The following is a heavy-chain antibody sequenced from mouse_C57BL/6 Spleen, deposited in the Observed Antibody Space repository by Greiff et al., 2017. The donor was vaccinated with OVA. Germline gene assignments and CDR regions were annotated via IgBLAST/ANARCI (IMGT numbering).Heavy chain of an antibody. V-gene: IGHV1-15*01. CDR1: GYTFTDYE. D-gene: IGHD2-3*01. Sequence: VQLVESGAELVRPGASVTLSCKASGYTFTDYEMHWVKQTPVHGLEWIGAIDPETGGTAYNQKFKGKAILTADKSSSTAYMELRSLTSEDSAVYYCTNGGYYVLDYWGQGTTLTVSS. CDR3: TNGGYYVLDY. CDR2: IDPETGGT. J-gene: IGHJ2*01.